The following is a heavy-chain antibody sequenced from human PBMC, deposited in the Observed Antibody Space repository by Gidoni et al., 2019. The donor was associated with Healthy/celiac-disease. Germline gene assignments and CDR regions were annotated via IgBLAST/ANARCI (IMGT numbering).Heavy chain of an antibody. CDR1: GFTFSSYG. J-gene: IGHJ4*02. V-gene: IGHV3-30*18. Sequence: AASGFTFSSYGMHWVRQAPGKGLEWVAVISYDGSNKYYADSVKGRFTISRDNSKNTLYLQMNSLRAEDTAVYYCAKDYSNYYGSGSYQGPFDYWGQGTLVTVSS. CDR3: AKDYSNYYGSGSYQGPFDY. D-gene: IGHD3-10*01. CDR2: ISYDGSNK.